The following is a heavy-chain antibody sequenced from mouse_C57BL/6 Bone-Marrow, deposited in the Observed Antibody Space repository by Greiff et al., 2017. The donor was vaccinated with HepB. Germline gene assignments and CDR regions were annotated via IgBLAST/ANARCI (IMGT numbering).Heavy chain of an antibody. CDR2: ISGGGGNT. CDR1: GFTFSSYT. CDR3: ARQGGFYYGSSPYYYAMDY. D-gene: IGHD1-1*01. J-gene: IGHJ4*01. Sequence: DVKLVESGGGLVKPGGSLKLSCAASGFTFSSYTMSWVRQTPEKRLEWVATISGGGGNTYYPDSVKGRFTISRDNAKNTLYLQMSSLRSEDTALYYCARQGGFYYGSSPYYYAMDYWGQGTSVTVSS. V-gene: IGHV5-9*01.